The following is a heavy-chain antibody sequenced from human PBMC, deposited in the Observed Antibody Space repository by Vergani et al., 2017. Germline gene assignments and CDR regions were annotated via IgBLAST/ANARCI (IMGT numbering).Heavy chain of an antibody. CDR3: ARGRSPYGSSPVLSMDV. CDR1: GYTFSDYY. V-gene: IGHV1-2*02. D-gene: IGHD6-13*01. Sequence: QVQLVQSGAELKKPGDSVRVSCKASGYTFSDYYLHWVRQAPGQGLEWMGWITPNSDDTKYAQNFQGRVTMTKDTSISTAYMQLSRLTSDDTAVYFCARGRSPYGSSPVLSMDVWGQGTTVSVSS. CDR2: ITPNSDDT. J-gene: IGHJ6*02.